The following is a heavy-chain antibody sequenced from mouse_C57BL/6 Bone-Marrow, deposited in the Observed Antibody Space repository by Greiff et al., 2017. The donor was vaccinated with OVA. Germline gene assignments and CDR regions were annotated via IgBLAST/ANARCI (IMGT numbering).Heavy chain of an antibody. J-gene: IGHJ1*03. D-gene: IGHD1-1*01. V-gene: IGHV5-15*01. CDR3: ARAPYYYGSSLWYFDV. CDR2: ISNLAYSI. Sequence: DVKLQESGGGLVQPGGSLKLSCAASGFTFSDYGMAWVRQAPRKGPEWVAFISNLAYSIYYADTVTGRFTISRENAKNTLYLEMSSLRSEDTAMYYCARAPYYYGSSLWYFDVWGTGTTVTVSS. CDR1: GFTFSDYG.